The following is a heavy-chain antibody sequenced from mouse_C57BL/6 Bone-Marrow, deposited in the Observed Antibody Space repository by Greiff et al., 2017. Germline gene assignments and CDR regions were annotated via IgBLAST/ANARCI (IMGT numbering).Heavy chain of an antibody. CDR3: ARNGVNSAWFAY. D-gene: IGHD1-3*01. CDR2: IWTGGGT. CDR1: GFSLTSYA. V-gene: IGHV2-9-1*01. Sequence: VKLVESGPGLVAPSQSLSITCTVSGFSLTSYAISWVRQPPGKGLEWLGVIWTGGGTNYNSALKSRLSISKDNSKSQVFLKRNSLQTDDTAMYYCARNGVNSAWFAYWGQGTLVTVSA. J-gene: IGHJ3*01.